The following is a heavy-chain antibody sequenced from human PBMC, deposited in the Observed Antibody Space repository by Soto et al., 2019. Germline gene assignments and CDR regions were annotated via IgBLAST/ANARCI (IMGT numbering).Heavy chain of an antibody. J-gene: IGHJ6*02. Sequence: QVQLVQSGAEVKKPGASVRVSCEASGYTFTGYGISWVRQAPGQGLEWMGWISVYSGSTNYAQKLQGRVTMTTDRSTRAVSMELRSLRSDDTAVYYCARDSWGLAVPDYHYYAMDVWGQGTTVTVS. CDR1: GYTFTGYG. V-gene: IGHV1-18*04. D-gene: IGHD6-19*01. CDR3: ARDSWGLAVPDYHYYAMDV. CDR2: ISVYSGST.